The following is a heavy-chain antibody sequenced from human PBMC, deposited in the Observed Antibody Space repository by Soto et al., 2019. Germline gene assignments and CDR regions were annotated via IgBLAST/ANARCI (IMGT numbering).Heavy chain of an antibody. D-gene: IGHD1-26*01. V-gene: IGHV4-31*03. J-gene: IGHJ6*02. CDR2: IYYSGTT. CDR3: ARDHKWDGMDV. Sequence: PSETLSLTCSVSGGSFSSDSFIWSWVRQFPGKGLEWIGYIYYSGTTYYNPSLRSRVFMSVDTSKNQFSLKLSSVTAADTAVYYCARDHKWDGMDVWGQGTTVTVSS. CDR1: GGSFSSDSFI.